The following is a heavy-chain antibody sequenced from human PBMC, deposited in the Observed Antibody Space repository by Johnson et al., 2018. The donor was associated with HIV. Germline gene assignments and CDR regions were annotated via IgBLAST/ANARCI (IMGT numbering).Heavy chain of an antibody. V-gene: IGHV3-15*01. CDR1: GLTFSNAW. Sequence: VQLVESGGGLVKPGGSLRLSCTVSGLTFSNAWMNWVRQAPRKGLEWVGRIKSKTDGGTTDYAAPVKGRFIIPRDDSKNTRYLQINSLKSEDTAVYYCTTDRVGSGSHDAFDIWGQGTMVTVSS. D-gene: IGHD1-26*01. CDR3: TTDRVGSGSHDAFDI. CDR2: IKSKTDGGTT. J-gene: IGHJ3*02.